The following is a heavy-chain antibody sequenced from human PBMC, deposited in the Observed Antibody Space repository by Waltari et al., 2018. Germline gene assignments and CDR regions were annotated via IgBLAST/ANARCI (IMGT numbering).Heavy chain of an antibody. Sequence: QVQLQESGPGLVKPSETLSVTCNVSGDSFSSRSHYWGWVRQPPGKGLEWIASIYSGITYYNPSLKSRVTILVGASKSQVSLLMRSVTAADTAVYYCVTNPARSSRPLHFDFWGQGTLVTVSS. CDR2: IYSGIT. D-gene: IGHD6-6*01. V-gene: IGHV4-39*07. J-gene: IGHJ4*02. CDR1: GDSFSSRSHY. CDR3: VTNPARSSRPLHFDF.